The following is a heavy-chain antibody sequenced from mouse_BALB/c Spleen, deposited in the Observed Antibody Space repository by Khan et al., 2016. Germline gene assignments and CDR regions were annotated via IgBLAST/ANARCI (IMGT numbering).Heavy chain of an antibody. J-gene: IGHJ3*01. D-gene: IGHD2-1*01. CDR3: NSYGNSFAWFVY. Sequence: EVQLQESGAELVRSGASVKLSCTASGFNIKDYYIHWVKQRPEQGLEWIGWIDPENGDAEYAPKFQGKATMTADTSSNTAYLQFSSLTSEDAAFYYCNSYGNSFAWFVYGGRGTLVTVSA. CDR1: GFNIKDYY. V-gene: IGHV14-4*02. CDR2: IDPENGDA.